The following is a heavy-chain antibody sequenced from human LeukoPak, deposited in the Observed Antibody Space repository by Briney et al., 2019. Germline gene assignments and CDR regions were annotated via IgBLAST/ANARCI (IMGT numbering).Heavy chain of an antibody. CDR2: IYTSGTT. Sequence: SGTLSLTCAVPGGSISSYYWSWIRQPAGKGLEWIGRIYTSGTTNYNPSLKSRVTMSVDTSKNQFSLNLNSVTAADTAVYYCARTSPRAATFDYWGQGTLVTVSS. V-gene: IGHV4-4*07. J-gene: IGHJ4*02. CDR1: GGSISSYY. D-gene: IGHD2-15*01. CDR3: ARTSPRAATFDY.